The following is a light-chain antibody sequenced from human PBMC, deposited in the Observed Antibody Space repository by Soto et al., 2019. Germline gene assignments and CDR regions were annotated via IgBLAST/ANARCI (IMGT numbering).Light chain of an antibody. V-gene: IGKV1-5*03. CDR1: QIISSW. CDR2: KAS. CDR3: QHYSSYSEA. Sequence: DIQMTQSPSTQSGSVGDRVTITFRASQIISSWLAWYQQKPGKGPKLLIYKASTLKSGVPSRFSGSGSGTEFTLTISSLQPDDFATSYCQHYSSYSEAFGKGTKVDIK. J-gene: IGKJ1*01.